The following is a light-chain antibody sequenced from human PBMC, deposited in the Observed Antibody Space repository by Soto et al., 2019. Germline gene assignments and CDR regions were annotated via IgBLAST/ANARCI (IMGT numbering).Light chain of an antibody. CDR3: QAWDSSTAHYV. J-gene: IGLJ1*01. Sequence: SYELTQPPSVSVSPGQTASITCSGDKLGEKYACWYQQKPGQSPVLVIYQDSKRPSGIPERFSGSNSGNTATLTISGTQAMDEADYYSQAWDSSTAHYVFGTGTKLTVL. CDR2: QDS. V-gene: IGLV3-1*01. CDR1: KLGEKY.